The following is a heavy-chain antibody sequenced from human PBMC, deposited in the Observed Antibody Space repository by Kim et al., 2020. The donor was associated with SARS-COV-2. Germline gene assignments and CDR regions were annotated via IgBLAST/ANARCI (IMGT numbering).Heavy chain of an antibody. CDR2: INDSGYNT. J-gene: IGHJ4*02. CDR3: AKGSLRGGVGYFDY. V-gene: IGHV3-23*01. Sequence: GKGLGWVSTINDSGYNTHYADSVKGRFTISRDNSKNTLNLQMNSLRVDDTAVYYCAKGSLRGGVGYFDYWGQGTLVTVSS. D-gene: IGHD3-16*01.